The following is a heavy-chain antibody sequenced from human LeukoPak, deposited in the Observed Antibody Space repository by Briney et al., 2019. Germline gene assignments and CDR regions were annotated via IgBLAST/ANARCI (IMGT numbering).Heavy chain of an antibody. J-gene: IGHJ3*02. CDR2: IYTSGST. CDR3: ARVFTDGNYYDSSGYLDI. V-gene: IGHV4-4*07. CDR1: GGSISSYY. Sequence: SETLSLTCTVSGGSISSYYWSWIRQPAGKGLEWIGRIYTSGSTNYNPSLKSRVTISVDTSKNQFSLKLSSVTAADTAVYYCARVFTDGNYYDSSGYLDIWGQGTMVTVSS. D-gene: IGHD3-22*01.